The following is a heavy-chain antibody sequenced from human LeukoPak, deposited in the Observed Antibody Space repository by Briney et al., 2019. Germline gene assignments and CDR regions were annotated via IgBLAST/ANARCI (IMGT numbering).Heavy chain of an antibody. V-gene: IGHV3-23*01. J-gene: IGHJ4*02. CDR3: ASGYYYDSSGYYYDFDY. CDR2: ISGSGGST. D-gene: IGHD3-22*01. CDR1: GFTFSSYG. Sequence: GGSLRLSCAASGFTFSSYGMSWVRQAPGKGLEWVSAISGSGGSTYYADSVKGRFTITRDNSKNTLYLQMNSLRAEDTAVYYCASGYYYDSSGYYYDFDYWGQGTLVTVSS.